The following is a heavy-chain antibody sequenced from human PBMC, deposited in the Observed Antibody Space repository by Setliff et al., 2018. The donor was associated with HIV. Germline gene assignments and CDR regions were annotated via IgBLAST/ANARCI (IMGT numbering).Heavy chain of an antibody. CDR1: GFTVSSNY. V-gene: IGHV3-21*01. CDR3: AKTQTVITVYGPFDS. D-gene: IGHD4-4*01. J-gene: IGHJ4*02. CDR2: ITSGSTYV. Sequence: GSLRLSCAASGFTVSSNYMNWVRQAPGKGLEWVSSITSGSTYVNYADSVKGRFSISRDNSKNSLYLQMNSLRAEDAAVYYCAKTQTVITVYGPFDSWGQGTPVTVSS.